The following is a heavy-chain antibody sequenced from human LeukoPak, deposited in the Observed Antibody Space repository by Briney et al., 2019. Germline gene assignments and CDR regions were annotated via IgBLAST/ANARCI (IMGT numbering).Heavy chain of an antibody. J-gene: IGHJ3*02. CDR1: GYSFTSYW. D-gene: IGHD3-16*02. Sequence: PGESLKISCKCSGYSFTSYWIGWVRQMPGKGLEWMGIIYPGDSDTRYSPSFQGQVTISADKSISTAYLQWSSLKASDTAMYYCARPSMITFGGVIVLGAFDIWGQGTMVTVSS. V-gene: IGHV5-51*01. CDR2: IYPGDSDT. CDR3: ARPSMITFGGVIVLGAFDI.